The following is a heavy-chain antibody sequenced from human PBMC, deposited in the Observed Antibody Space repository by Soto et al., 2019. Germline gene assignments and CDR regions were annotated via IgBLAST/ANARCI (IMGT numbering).Heavy chain of an antibody. V-gene: IGHV5-51*01. D-gene: IGHD2-2*01. J-gene: IGHJ6*02. CDR2: IYPGESDT. CDR1: GYSFTNYW. CDR3: ARRRQHCTSKICLARYYYTLDV. Sequence: GESLKISCKATGYSFTNYWIGWVRQMPGKGLEWMGTIYPGESDTRYGPAFEGQVTISADKSITTAYLQWSSLKASDTAVYFCARRRQHCTSKICLARYYYTLDVWGQGTTVTVSS.